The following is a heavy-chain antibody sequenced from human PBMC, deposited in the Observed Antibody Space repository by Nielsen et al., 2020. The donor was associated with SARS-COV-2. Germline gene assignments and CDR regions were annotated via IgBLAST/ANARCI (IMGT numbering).Heavy chain of an antibody. V-gene: IGHV3-23*01. CDR3: AKGSSAVPMTGFDS. D-gene: IGHD3-9*01. CDR2: ISGSGGST. J-gene: IGHJ4*02. Sequence: GGSLRLSCAASGFTFSSYAMSWVRQAPGKGLEWVSAISGSGGSTYYADSVKGRFTISRDNSKNTLYLQMNSLRADDTAIYYCAKGSSAVPMTGFDSWGQGALVTVSS. CDR1: GFTFSSYA.